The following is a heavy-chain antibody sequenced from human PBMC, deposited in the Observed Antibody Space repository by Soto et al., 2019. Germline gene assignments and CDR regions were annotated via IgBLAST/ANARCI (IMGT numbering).Heavy chain of an antibody. J-gene: IGHJ3*01. CDR3: ARERNLHHPSDAFDL. Sequence: QVHLVQSGAEVKKPGASVKVSCMASGYNFIAQNIHWVRQAPGLGLEWMGKVNPNSGGPDYAHEFQGRVPVTRDTSISAVYMELTSPKSDDTAVFYFARERNLHHPSDAFDLWGQAKMVIVSS. V-gene: IGHV1-2*07. CDR1: GYNFIAQN. CDR2: VNPNSGGP.